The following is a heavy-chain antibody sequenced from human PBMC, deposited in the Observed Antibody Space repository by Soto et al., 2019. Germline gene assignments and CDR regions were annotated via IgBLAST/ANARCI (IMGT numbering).Heavy chain of an antibody. D-gene: IGHD2-21*02. J-gene: IGHJ4*02. V-gene: IGHV3-23*01. CDR2: ISGSGGST. CDR3: AKAKRIVVVTPLGY. Sequence: EVQLLESGGGLVQPGGSLRLSCAASGFTFSSYAMSWVRQAPGKGLEWVSAISGSGGSTYYADSVKGRFTISRDNSKNTVYLQMNSLRAEDTAVYYCAKAKRIVVVTPLGYWGQGTLVTVSS. CDR1: GFTFSSYA.